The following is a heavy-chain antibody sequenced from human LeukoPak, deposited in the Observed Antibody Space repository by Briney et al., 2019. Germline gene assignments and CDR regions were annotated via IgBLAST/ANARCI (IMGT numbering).Heavy chain of an antibody. J-gene: IGHJ4*02. V-gene: IGHV4-39*01. D-gene: IGHD2-8*01. CDR1: GGSMRTTSYY. Sequence: PSETLSLTCIVSGGSMRTTSYYWDWIRQPPGKGLEWIGTIHYDGSTSHYTPSLKSRVTIFVDTAKNHLSLNLSSVTAADTAVYYWAGRGGGVALDYWGQGMLVTVSS. CDR2: IHYDGSTS. CDR3: AGRGGGVALDY.